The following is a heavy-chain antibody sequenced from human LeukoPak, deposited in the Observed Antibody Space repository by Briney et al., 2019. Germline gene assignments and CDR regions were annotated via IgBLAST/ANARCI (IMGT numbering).Heavy chain of an antibody. D-gene: IGHD3-16*02. Sequence: GGSLRLSCAASGFTFSDYYMSWIRQAPGKGLEWVSYISSSGSTIYYADSVKGRFTISRDNAKNSLYLQMNSLRAEDTAVYYCARDHGGYMITFGGVIAYPDYWGQGTLVTVSS. CDR3: ARDHGGYMITFGGVIAYPDY. J-gene: IGHJ4*02. CDR2: ISSSGSTI. CDR1: GFTFSDYY. V-gene: IGHV3-11*04.